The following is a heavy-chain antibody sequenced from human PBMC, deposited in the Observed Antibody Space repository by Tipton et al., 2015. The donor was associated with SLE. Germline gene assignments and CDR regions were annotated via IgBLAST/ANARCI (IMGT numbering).Heavy chain of an antibody. V-gene: IGHV3-66*03. J-gene: IGHJ4*02. D-gene: IGHD2/OR15-2a*01. CDR2: TYNSGTT. CDR1: GFSFSSCA. CDR3: ARERIGFDY. Sequence: SLRLSCAASGFSFSSCAMSWVRQAPGKGLECVSVTYNSGTTYYADSVKGRFTISRDNSKNTLYLQMNSLRTEDTAMYYCARERIGFDYWGQGALVTVSS.